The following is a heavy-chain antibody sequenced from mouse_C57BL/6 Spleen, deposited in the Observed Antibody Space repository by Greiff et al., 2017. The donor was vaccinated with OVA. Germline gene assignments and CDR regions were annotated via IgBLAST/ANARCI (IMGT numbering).Heavy chain of an antibody. Sequence: EVKLMESGGGLVKPGGSLKLSCAASGFTFSDYGMHWVRQAPEKGLEWVAYISSGSSTIYYADTVKGRFTISRDNAKNTLFLQMTSLRSEDTAMYYCATSYYSNPYYYAMDYWGQGTSGTVSS. CDR2: ISSGSSTI. D-gene: IGHD2-5*01. V-gene: IGHV5-17*01. CDR1: GFTFSDYG. J-gene: IGHJ4*01. CDR3: ATSYYSNPYYYAMDY.